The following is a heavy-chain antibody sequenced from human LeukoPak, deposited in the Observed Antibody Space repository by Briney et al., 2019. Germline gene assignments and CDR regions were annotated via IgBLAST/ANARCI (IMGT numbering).Heavy chain of an antibody. D-gene: IGHD1-26*01. CDR2: SSGSGGST. J-gene: IGHJ3*02. CDR3: AKTFSYSGSSYGAFDI. CDR1: GFTFSSYA. Sequence: GGSLRLSCAASGFTFSSYAMSWVRQAPGKGLEWVSASSGSGGSTYYADSVKGRFTISRDNSKNTLYLQMNSLRAEDTAVYYCAKTFSYSGSSYGAFDIWGQGTMVTVSS. V-gene: IGHV3-23*01.